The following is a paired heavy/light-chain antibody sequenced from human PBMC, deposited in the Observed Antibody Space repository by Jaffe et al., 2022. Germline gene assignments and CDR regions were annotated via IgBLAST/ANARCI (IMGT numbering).Heavy chain of an antibody. J-gene: IGHJ4*02. CDR2: INHSGST. CDR1: GGSFSGYY. Sequence: QVQLQQWGAGLLKPSETLSLTCAVYGGSFSGYYWSWIRQPPGKGLEWIGEINHSGSTNYNPSLKSRVTISVDTSKNQFSLKLSSVTAADTAVYYCARGERAAAGFFRWYYFDYWGQGTLVTVSS. D-gene: IGHD6-13*01. V-gene: IGHV4-34*01. CDR3: ARGERAAAGFFRWYYFDY.
Light chain of an antibody. J-gene: IGKJ3*01. Sequence: EIVLTQSPGTLSLSPGERATLSCRASQSVSSSYLAWYQQKPGQAPRLLIYGASSRATGIPDRFSGSGSGTDFTLTISRLEPEDFAVYYCQQYGRRAVTFGPGTKVDIK. CDR2: GAS. V-gene: IGKV3-20*01. CDR1: QSVSSSY. CDR3: QQYGRRAVT.